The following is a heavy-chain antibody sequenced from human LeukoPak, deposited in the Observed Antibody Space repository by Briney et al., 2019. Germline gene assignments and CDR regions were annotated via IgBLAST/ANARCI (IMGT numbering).Heavy chain of an antibody. CDR1: DYTFTSYY. D-gene: IGHD2-15*01. CDR3: ARAPRLVAATGIRGWFDP. CDR2: INPSGGST. Sequence: GASVKVSCKASDYTFTSYYMHWVRQAPGQGLEWMGIINPSGGSTTYAQKFQGRVIMTRDTSTSTAYMELSSLRSEDTAVYYCARAPRLVAATGIRGWFDPWGQGTLVTVSS. J-gene: IGHJ5*02. V-gene: IGHV1-46*01.